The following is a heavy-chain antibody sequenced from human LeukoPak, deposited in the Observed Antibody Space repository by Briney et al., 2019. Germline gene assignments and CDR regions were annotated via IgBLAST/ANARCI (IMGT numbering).Heavy chain of an antibody. J-gene: IGHJ4*02. Sequence: PSETLSLTCTVSGGSISSSSYYWGWIRQPPGKGLEWIGSIYYSGSTYYNPSLKSRVTISVDTSKNQFSLKLSSVTAADTAAYYCARHVRGGTATLFDYWGQGTLVTVSS. D-gene: IGHD5-18*01. V-gene: IGHV4-39*01. CDR2: IYYSGST. CDR1: GGSISSSSYY. CDR3: ARHVRGGTATLFDY.